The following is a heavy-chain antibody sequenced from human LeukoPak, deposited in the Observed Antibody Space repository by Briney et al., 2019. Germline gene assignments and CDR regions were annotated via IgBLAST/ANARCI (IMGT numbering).Heavy chain of an antibody. CDR2: INHSGST. CDR1: GGSFSGYY. D-gene: IGHD6-19*01. V-gene: IGHV4-34*01. CDR3: ARGRWAVADTYFDY. J-gene: IGHJ4*02. Sequence: SETLSLTCAVYGGSFSGYYWSWIRQPPGKGLEWIGEINHSGSTNYNPSLKSRVTISVDTSKNQFSLKLSSVTAADTAVYYCARGRWAVADTYFDYWGQGTLVTVSS.